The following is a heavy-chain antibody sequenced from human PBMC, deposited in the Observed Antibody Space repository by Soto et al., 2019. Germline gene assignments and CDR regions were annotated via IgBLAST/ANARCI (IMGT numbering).Heavy chain of an antibody. CDR2: ISSSSSYT. CDR3: ASQLKPTYNWFDP. V-gene: IGHV3-11*06. CDR1: GFTFSYYY. D-gene: IGHD6-6*01. Sequence: GGSLRLSCAASGFTFSYYYMSWIRQAPGKGLEWVSYISSSSSYTNYADSVKGRFTISRDNAKNSLYLQMNSLRAEDTAVYYCASQLKPTYNWFDPWGQGPLVTVSS. J-gene: IGHJ5*02.